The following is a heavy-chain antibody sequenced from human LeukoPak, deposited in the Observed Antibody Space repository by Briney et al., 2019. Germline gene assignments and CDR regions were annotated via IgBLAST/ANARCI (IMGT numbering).Heavy chain of an antibody. CDR2: TRNKANSYTT. V-gene: IGHV3-72*01. CDR1: GFTFSDHY. D-gene: IGHD6-19*01. CDR3: ARVASALAGTTARTYFDY. J-gene: IGHJ4*02. Sequence: GGSLRLSCAASGFTFSDHYMDWVRQAPGKGLEWVGRTRNKANSYTTEYAASVKGRFTISRDDSKNSLNLQMNNLKTEDTDVYYCARVASALAGTTARTYFDYWGQGTLVTVSS.